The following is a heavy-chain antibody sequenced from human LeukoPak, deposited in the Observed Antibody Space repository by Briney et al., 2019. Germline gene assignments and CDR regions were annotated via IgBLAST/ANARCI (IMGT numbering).Heavy chain of an antibody. Sequence: PGGSLRLSCAASEFTFSSYTMNWVRQAPGKGLEWVSSISSSSSYIYYADSVKGRFTISRDNAKNSLYLQMNSLGAEDTAVYYCAREDNGVCPDCPFDYWGQGALVTVSS. CDR2: ISSSSSYI. V-gene: IGHV3-21*01. J-gene: IGHJ4*02. D-gene: IGHD2-8*01. CDR3: AREDNGVCPDCPFDY. CDR1: EFTFSSYT.